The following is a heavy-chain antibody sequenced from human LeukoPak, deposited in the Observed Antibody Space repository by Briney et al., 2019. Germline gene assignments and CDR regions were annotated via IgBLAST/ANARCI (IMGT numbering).Heavy chain of an antibody. CDR3: ARKISGSYYGLDY. D-gene: IGHD1-26*01. Sequence: GESLQISCKVSGYTFSNYWIGWVRQMPGKGLEWVGIIYPADSETRYSPSFQGQVTMSVDKSISTAYLQWSSLKASDTAIYYCARKISGSYYGLDYWGQGTPATVSS. V-gene: IGHV5-51*01. J-gene: IGHJ4*02. CDR1: GYTFSNYW. CDR2: IYPADSET.